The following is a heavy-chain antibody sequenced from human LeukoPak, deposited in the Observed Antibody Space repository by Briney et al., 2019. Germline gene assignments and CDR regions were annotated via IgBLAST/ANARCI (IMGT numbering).Heavy chain of an antibody. CDR2: IYYTGST. D-gene: IGHD4-23*01. CDR3: ARTSLRWGVYWYLDL. J-gene: IGHJ2*01. Sequence: SETLSLTCTVSGGSISSYYWSWIRQPPGKGLEWIGYIYYTGSTSYSPSLKSRVTLSVDTSKNHFSLKLSSVTAADTAVYYCARTSLRWGVYWYLDLWGRGTLVTVSS. CDR1: GGSISSYY. V-gene: IGHV4-59*01.